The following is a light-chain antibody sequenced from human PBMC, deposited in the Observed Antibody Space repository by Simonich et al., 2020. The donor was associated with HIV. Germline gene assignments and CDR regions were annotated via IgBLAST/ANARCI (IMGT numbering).Light chain of an antibody. V-gene: IGLV1-40*01. J-gene: IGLJ2*01. Sequence: QSVLTQPPSVSGAPGQRVTISCTGSSANIGAAFDVHWYPPPPGTAPKLLTYDNTERPAGVPDRFSGSKSGTSASLAITGLQAEDEADYYGQSYDSSLSGSVFGGGTKLTVL. CDR3: QSYDSSLSGSV. CDR1: SANIGAAFD. CDR2: DNT.